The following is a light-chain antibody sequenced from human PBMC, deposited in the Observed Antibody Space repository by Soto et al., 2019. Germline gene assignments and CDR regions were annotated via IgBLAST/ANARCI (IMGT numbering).Light chain of an antibody. Sequence: EIVLTQSPGTLSLSPGERATISCRASQSVSSNYLAWYQQKPGQAPRLLTYGASNRATGIPDRFSGSGSGTDFTLTISRLEPEDFAVYYCQQYRSSPSITFGQGTRLELK. CDR3: QQYRSSPSIT. J-gene: IGKJ5*01. V-gene: IGKV3-20*01. CDR1: QSVSSNY. CDR2: GAS.